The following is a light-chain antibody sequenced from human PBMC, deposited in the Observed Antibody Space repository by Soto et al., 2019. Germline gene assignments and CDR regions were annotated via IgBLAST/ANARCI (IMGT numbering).Light chain of an antibody. CDR1: SSNIGSTYD. CDR2: GNT. Sequence: QSVLTQPPSVSGAPGQRVTISCTGSSSNIGSTYDVQWYQQLPGTAPKLLIHGNTNRPSGVSDRFSGSKSGTSASLAITGLQADDEADYYCQSYDDSLSVHYVFGTGTK. V-gene: IGLV1-40*01. J-gene: IGLJ1*01. CDR3: QSYDDSLSVHYV.